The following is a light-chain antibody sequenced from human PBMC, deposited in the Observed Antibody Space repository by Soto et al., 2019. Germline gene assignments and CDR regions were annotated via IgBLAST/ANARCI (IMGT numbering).Light chain of an antibody. Sequence: ATLSCRASQSVSSSYLAWYQQKPGQPPRLLIYGAFSRAAGVPDRFSGSGSGPDFTLTISRLEPEDFAVYYCQQYDSSPRTFGQGTKVDIK. CDR3: QQYDSSPRT. CDR1: QSVSSSY. V-gene: IGKV3-20*01. J-gene: IGKJ1*01. CDR2: GAF.